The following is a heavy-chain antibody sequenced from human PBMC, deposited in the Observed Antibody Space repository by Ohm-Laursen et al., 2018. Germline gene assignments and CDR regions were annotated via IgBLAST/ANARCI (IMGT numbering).Heavy chain of an antibody. CDR1: GLSFRLYT. CDR3: ATGDNAYFPPI. V-gene: IGHV3-69-1*02. CDR2: ISTSAVV. Sequence: GSLRLSCSASGLSFRLYTINWVRQAPGQGLEFVSSISTSAVVYYDDSVKGRFTISRDNTNNSAYLQMISLRPEDTAVYYCATGDNAYFPPIWGQGTLITVSS. J-gene: IGHJ4*02. D-gene: IGHD3-9*01.